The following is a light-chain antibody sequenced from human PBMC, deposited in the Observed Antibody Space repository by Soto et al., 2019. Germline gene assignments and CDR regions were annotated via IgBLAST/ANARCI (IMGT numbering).Light chain of an antibody. CDR3: QQRSNWPQYT. CDR2: DAS. CDR1: QSVSSY. V-gene: IGKV3-11*01. Sequence: EIVLTQSPATLSFSPGERATLSCRASQSVSSYLAGYQQKPGQAPRLLIYDASTMATGIPARFSGSGSGTDLTLTISSLEPEDVAVYYCQQRSNWPQYTFGQGTKM. J-gene: IGKJ2*01.